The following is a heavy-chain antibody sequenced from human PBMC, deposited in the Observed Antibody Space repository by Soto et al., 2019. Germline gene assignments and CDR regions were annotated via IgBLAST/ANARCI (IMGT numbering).Heavy chain of an antibody. D-gene: IGHD2-15*01. J-gene: IGHJ4*02. CDR3: AKTPYEELLPFDS. Sequence: GGSLRLSCAASGFSFSGSVMHWVRQAPGKGLEWVAIILSDGTNRWYADSVRGRFTISRDNSKNTLYLQMNSLRAEDTALYYCAKTPYEELLPFDSWGLGTLVTVSS. V-gene: IGHV3-30*02. CDR1: GFSFSGSV. CDR2: ILSDGTNR.